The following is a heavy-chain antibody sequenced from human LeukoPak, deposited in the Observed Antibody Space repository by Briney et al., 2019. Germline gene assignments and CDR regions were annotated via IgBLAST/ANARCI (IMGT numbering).Heavy chain of an antibody. D-gene: IGHD3-22*01. CDR3: ARGGYYDNNGHYHGLSDF. J-gene: IGHJ4*02. CDR2: ISGYSGNT. V-gene: IGHV1-18*01. Sequence: ASVKVSCKTSGYTFTKYSVTWVRQAPGQGLEWMGWISGYSGNTNYAQRLQDRVTMTTDTSTSTAYMDLRSLRSDDTAVYYCARGGYYDNNGHYHGLSDFCGQGTLVTVSS. CDR1: GYTFTKYS.